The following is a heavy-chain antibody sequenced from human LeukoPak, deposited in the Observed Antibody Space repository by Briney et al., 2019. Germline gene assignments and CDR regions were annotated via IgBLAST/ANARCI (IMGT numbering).Heavy chain of an antibody. D-gene: IGHD3-10*01. CDR2: IYYSGST. CDR1: GDSVSSAGYH. J-gene: IGHJ4*02. Sequence: PSETLSLTCSVSGDSVSSAGYHWSWIRQAPGKGLEWIGSIYYSGSTYYNPSLKSRVTISVDTSKNQFSLKLNSVTATDTAVYYCARHYGPWGQGTLVTVSS. CDR3: ARHYGP. V-gene: IGHV4-39*01.